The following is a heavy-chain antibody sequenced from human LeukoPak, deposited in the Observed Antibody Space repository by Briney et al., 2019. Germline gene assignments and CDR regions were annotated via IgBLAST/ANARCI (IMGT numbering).Heavy chain of an antibody. CDR3: ARWRWQQSEFDL. V-gene: IGHV3-7*01. D-gene: IGHD5-24*01. J-gene: IGHJ4*02. CDR2: IFPDGHQE. Sequence: GGSLRLSCVASGFSFSSYHMSWARQAPGKGLGCVAHIFPDGHQESCDASVRGRFTVSRDNAKNSVFLQMNSLRVEDTAIYYCARWRWQQSEFDLWGQGALVTVSS. CDR1: GFSFSSYH.